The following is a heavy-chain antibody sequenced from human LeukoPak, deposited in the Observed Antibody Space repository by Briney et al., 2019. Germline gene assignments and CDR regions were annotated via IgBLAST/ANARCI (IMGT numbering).Heavy chain of an antibody. V-gene: IGHV3-7*01. CDR1: GFTFSSYW. J-gene: IGHJ5*02. CDR3: AREDYGDDNWFDP. CDR2: IEQDGSEK. Sequence: GGSLRLSCAASGFTFSSYWMSWVRQAPGKGLEWVANIEQDGSEKYYVGSVKGRFTISRDNAKNSLYLQMNSLRAEDTAVYYCAREDYGDDNWFDPWGQGTLVTVSS. D-gene: IGHD4-17*01.